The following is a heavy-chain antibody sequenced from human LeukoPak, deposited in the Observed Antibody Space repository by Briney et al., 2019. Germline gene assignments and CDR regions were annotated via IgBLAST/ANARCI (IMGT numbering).Heavy chain of an antibody. CDR3: ARAGHDSSGYSSRLDY. Sequence: GASVKVSCKTSGYTFAGHHIHWVRQAPGQGLEWMGWINPSSGDTKYAQNFQDRVIMTRDTSISTAYMDLSRLSSDDTAIYYCARAGHDSSGYSSRLDYWGQGTLVTVSS. J-gene: IGHJ4*02. CDR2: INPSSGDT. V-gene: IGHV1-2*02. CDR1: GYTFAGHH. D-gene: IGHD3-22*01.